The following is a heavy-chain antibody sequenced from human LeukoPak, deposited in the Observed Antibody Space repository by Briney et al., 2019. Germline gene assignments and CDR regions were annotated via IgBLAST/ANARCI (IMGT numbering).Heavy chain of an antibody. Sequence: PGGSLRLSCAASGFSFSDHWMTWVRQAPGKGLEWVSVISGSGKFPSYADSVKGRFTISRDNAKNTLYLQMNSLEAEDTAMYYCAKIANFYDSSGFYGWGQGTLVTVSS. D-gene: IGHD3-22*01. CDR1: GFSFSDHW. CDR2: ISGSGKFP. CDR3: AKIANFYDSSGFYG. J-gene: IGHJ4*02. V-gene: IGHV3-23*01.